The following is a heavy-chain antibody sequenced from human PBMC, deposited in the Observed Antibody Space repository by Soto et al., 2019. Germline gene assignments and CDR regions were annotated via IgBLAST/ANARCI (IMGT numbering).Heavy chain of an antibody. CDR1: GGSFSGYY. J-gene: IGHJ4*02. D-gene: IGHD3-9*01. CDR3: ARDYDILTGYYQIFDY. V-gene: IGHV4-34*01. Sequence: SETLYLTCAVYGGSFSGYYWSWIRQPPGKGLEWIGEINHSGSTNYNPSLKSRVTISVDTSKNQFSLKLSSVTAADTAVYYCARDYDILTGYYQIFDYWGQGTLVTVSS. CDR2: INHSGST.